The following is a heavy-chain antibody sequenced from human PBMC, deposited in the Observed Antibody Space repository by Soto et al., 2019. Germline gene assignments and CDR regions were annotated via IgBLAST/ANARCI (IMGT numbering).Heavy chain of an antibody. D-gene: IGHD2-8*01. CDR1: GGSFSGYY. Sequence: SETLSLTCAVYGGSFSGYYWSWIRQPPGKGLEWIGEINHSGSTNYNPSLKSRVTISVDTSKNQFSLKLISVTAADTAVYYCARSFWYADWFDPWGQGTLVTVSS. CDR3: ARSFWYADWFDP. J-gene: IGHJ5*02. CDR2: INHSGST. V-gene: IGHV4-34*01.